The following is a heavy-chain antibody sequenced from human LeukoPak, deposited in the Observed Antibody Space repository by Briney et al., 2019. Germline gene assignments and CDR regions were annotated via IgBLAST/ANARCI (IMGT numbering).Heavy chain of an antibody. CDR1: GGTFSSYA. CDR3: ARDLGYSYGYGV. J-gene: IGHJ4*02. V-gene: IGHV1-69*13. D-gene: IGHD5-18*01. Sequence: LRASVKVSCKASGGTFSSYAISWVRQAPGQGLEWMGGIIPIFGTANYAQKFQGRVTITADESTSTAYMELSSLRSEDTAVYYCARDLGYSYGYGVWGQGTLVTVSS. CDR2: IIPIFGTA.